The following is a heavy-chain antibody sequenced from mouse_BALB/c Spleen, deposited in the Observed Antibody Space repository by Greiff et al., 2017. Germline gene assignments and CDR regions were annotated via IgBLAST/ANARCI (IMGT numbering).Heavy chain of an antibody. CDR1: GFSLTSYG. D-gene: IGHD2-4*01. J-gene: IGHJ3*01. CDR3: ARVPFYDYDSAWFAY. Sequence: VQLVESGPGLVAPSQSLSITCTVSGFSLTSYGVHWVRQPPGKGLEWLGVIWAGGSTNYSSALMSRLSISKDNSKSQVFLKMNSLQTDDTAMYYCARVPFYDYDSAWFAYWGQGTLVTVSA. CDR2: IWAGGST. V-gene: IGHV2-9*02.